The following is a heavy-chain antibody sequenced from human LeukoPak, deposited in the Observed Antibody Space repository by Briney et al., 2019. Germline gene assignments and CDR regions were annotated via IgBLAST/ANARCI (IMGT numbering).Heavy chain of an antibody. D-gene: IGHD5-18*01. CDR3: ATTGGYSYGSIFDY. J-gene: IGHJ4*02. CDR1: GFTFSSYA. Sequence: GGSLRLSCAASGFTFSSYAMHWVRQAPGKGLEWVAVISYDGSNKYYADSVKGRFTISRDNSKNTLYLQMNSLRAEDTAVYYCATTGGYSYGSIFDYWGQRTLVTVSS. V-gene: IGHV3-30-3*01. CDR2: ISYDGSNK.